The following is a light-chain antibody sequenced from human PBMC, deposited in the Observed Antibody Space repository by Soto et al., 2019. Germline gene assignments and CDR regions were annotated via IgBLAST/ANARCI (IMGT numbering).Light chain of an antibody. CDR3: QQYNNWPFT. J-gene: IGKJ3*01. CDR2: GAS. CDR1: QSVSSN. V-gene: IGKV3-15*01. Sequence: EIVMTQSPATLSVSPGERATLSCRASQSVSSNLAWYQQKPGQAPMLLIYGASTRATGIPARFSGSGSGTEFTRTISSLPSEDFAVYYCQQYNNWPFTFGPGTKVDIK.